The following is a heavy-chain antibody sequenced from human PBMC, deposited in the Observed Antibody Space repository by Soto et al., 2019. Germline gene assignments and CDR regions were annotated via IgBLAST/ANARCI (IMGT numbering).Heavy chain of an antibody. V-gene: IGHV3-74*01. CDR1: GFTFSSYW. CDR3: ARAAVAGPYNWFDP. D-gene: IGHD6-13*01. CDR2: IHRDGSST. Sequence: EVQLVESGGGLVHPGGSLRLSCAASGFTFSSYWMHWVRQAPGEGLVWVSRIHRDGSSTTYADSVKGRFTISRDNAKNTLYLQMNNLRAEDTAVYYCARAAVAGPYNWFDPWGQGTLVTVSS. J-gene: IGHJ5*02.